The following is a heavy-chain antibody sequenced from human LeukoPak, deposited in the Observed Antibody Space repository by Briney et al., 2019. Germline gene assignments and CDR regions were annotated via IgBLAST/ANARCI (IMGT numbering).Heavy chain of an antibody. V-gene: IGHV4-39*01. CDR1: GGSISSSSYY. D-gene: IGHD3-9*01. CDR2: IYYSGST. Sequence: ASETLSPTCTVSGGSISSSSYYWGWIRQPPGKGLEWIGSIYYSGSTYYNPSLKSRVTISVDTSKNQFSLKLSSVTAADTAVYYCARLRGSYDILTGYSYYFDYWGQGTLVTVSS. J-gene: IGHJ4*02. CDR3: ARLRGSYDILTGYSYYFDY.